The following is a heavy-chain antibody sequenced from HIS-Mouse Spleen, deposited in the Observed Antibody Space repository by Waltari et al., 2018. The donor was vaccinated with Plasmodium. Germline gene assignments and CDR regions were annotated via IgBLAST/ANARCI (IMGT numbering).Heavy chain of an antibody. CDR2: INHSGST. Sequence: QVQLQQWGAGLLKPSETLSLTCAVYGGSFRGYSWSWIRQPPGKGLEWIGEINHSGSTNYNPSLKSRVTISVDTSKNQFSLKLSSVTAADTAVYYCARAYYDFWSGYRFDYWGQGTLVTVSS. V-gene: IGHV4-34*01. CDR3: ARAYYDFWSGYRFDY. CDR1: GGSFRGYS. J-gene: IGHJ4*02. D-gene: IGHD3-3*01.